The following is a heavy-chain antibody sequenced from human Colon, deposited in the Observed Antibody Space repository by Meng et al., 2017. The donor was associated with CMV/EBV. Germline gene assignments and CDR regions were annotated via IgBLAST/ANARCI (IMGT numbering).Heavy chain of an antibody. D-gene: IGHD2-15*01. CDR2: ISGSGGDK. CDR3: TKGVSGPLYYFDY. Sequence: GESLKISCVASGFTFRNSAMRWVRQALGKGLEWVSSISGSGGDKFYADSVRGRFTISRDNFKDTVYLEMNGLGAEDTAVYYCTKGVSGPLYYFDYWGQGMQVTVSS. J-gene: IGHJ4*02. CDR1: GFTFRNSA. V-gene: IGHV3-23*01.